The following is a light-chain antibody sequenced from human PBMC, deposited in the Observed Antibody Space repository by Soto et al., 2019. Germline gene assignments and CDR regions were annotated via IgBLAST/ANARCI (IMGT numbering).Light chain of an antibody. CDR1: QSVSSY. J-gene: IGKJ4*01. CDR3: QQRSDWLLT. V-gene: IGKV3-11*01. Sequence: EIVLTQSPGTLSLSPWERATLSCRASQSVSSYLAWYQQKPGQAPRLLIYDASNRATGIPARFSGSGSGTDFTLTISSLEPEDFAVYYCQQRSDWLLTFRGGTKVDIK. CDR2: DAS.